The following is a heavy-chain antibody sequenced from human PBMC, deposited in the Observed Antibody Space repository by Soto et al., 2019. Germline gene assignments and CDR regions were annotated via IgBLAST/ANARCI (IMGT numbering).Heavy chain of an antibody. V-gene: IGHV3-23*04. CDR3: AKRPRALLTFDY. D-gene: IGHD1-26*01. J-gene: IGHJ4*02. Sequence: EVQLVDSGGGLVQPGGSLRLSCAASGFIFSNYVMSWVRQAPGKGLEWVSSISDSGGTSYYADSVKGRFTISRDNSKNTLYLQMNRLRAKDTAIYYCAKRPRALLTFDYWGQGTLVTVSS. CDR1: GFIFSNYV. CDR2: ISDSGGTS.